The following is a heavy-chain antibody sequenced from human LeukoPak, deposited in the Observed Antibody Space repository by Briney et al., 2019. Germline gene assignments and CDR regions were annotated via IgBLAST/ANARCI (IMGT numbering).Heavy chain of an antibody. Sequence: SETLSLTCTVSGGSISSYYWSWIRQPAGKGLEWIGRIYTSGSTNYNPSLKSRVTMSVDTSKNQFSLKLSSVTAADTAVYYCARDPGSSSWYTQSNYYYYMDVWGKGTTVTVSS. D-gene: IGHD6-13*01. CDR1: GGSISSYY. J-gene: IGHJ6*03. CDR2: IYTSGST. V-gene: IGHV4-4*07. CDR3: ARDPGSSSWYTQSNYYYYMDV.